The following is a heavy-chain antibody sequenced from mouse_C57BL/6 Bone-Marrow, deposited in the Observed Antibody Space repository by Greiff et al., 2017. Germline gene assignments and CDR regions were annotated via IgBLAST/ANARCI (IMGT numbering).Heavy chain of an antibody. J-gene: IGHJ3*01. Sequence: VQLQQPGAELVKPGASVKLSCKASGYTFTSYWMHWVKQRPGRGLEWIGRIDPNSGGTKYNEKFKSKATLTVDKPYSTAYMQLSSLTSEDSAVYYCARETYYDYDKMAWFAYWGQGTLVTVSA. CDR2: IDPNSGGT. V-gene: IGHV1-72*01. CDR3: ARETYYDYDKMAWFAY. D-gene: IGHD2-4*01. CDR1: GYTFTSYW.